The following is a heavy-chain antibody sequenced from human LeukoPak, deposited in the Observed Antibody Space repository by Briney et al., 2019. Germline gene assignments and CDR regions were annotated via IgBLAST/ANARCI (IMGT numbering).Heavy chain of an antibody. Sequence: SETLSLTCAVYGGSFSGYYWSWIRQPPGKGLEWIGEINHSGSTNYNPSLKSRVTISVDTSKNQFSLKLSSVTAADTAVYYCARGGGSSWYNYWGQGTLVTVSS. CDR2: INHSGST. CDR1: GGSFSGYY. CDR3: ARGGGSSWYNY. D-gene: IGHD6-13*01. V-gene: IGHV4-34*01. J-gene: IGHJ4*02.